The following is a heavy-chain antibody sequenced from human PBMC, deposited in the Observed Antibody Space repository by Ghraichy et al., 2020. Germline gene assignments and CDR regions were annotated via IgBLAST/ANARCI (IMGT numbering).Heavy chain of an antibody. V-gene: IGHV3-23*01. Sequence: GGSLRLSCEASGFNFRNYDMSWVHQAPGKGLEWVTGISGSGGRTYSADSAKGRFTISRDNSKNTVYLQMNSLRAEDTALYFCAKDRDQHGAGSRALDVWGQGTLVTVSS. CDR3: AKDRDQHGAGSRALDV. D-gene: IGHD3-10*01. J-gene: IGHJ3*01. CDR1: GFNFRNYD. CDR2: ISGSGGRT.